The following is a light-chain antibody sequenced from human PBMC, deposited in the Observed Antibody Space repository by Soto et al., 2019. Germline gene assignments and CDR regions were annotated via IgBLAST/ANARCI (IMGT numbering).Light chain of an antibody. J-gene: IGKJ2*01. V-gene: IGKV4-1*01. CDR2: WAS. CDR3: HQYESTPPT. Sequence: DIVMTQSPDSLAVSLGERATINCKSSQSVLYSSNNKNYLAWYQQRPGQPPKLVIYWASTRESGVPDRFSGSGSVTDFTLTITSLQAEDVAVYYCHQYESTPPTFGQGTKLEIK. CDR1: QSVLYSSNNKNY.